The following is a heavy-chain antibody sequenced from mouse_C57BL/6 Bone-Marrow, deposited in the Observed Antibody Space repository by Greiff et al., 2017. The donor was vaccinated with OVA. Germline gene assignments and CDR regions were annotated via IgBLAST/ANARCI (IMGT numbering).Heavy chain of an antibody. CDR3: ARRGYYGSSYGGFYFDY. CDR2: IHPNSGST. V-gene: IGHV1-64*01. D-gene: IGHD1-1*01. Sequence: QVQLKESGAELVKPGASVKLSCKASGYTFTSYWMHWVKQRPGQGLEWIGMIHPNSGSTNYNEKFKSKATLTVDKSSSTAYMQLSSLTSEDSAVYYCARRGYYGSSYGGFYFDYWGQGTTLTVSS. CDR1: GYTFTSYW. J-gene: IGHJ2*01.